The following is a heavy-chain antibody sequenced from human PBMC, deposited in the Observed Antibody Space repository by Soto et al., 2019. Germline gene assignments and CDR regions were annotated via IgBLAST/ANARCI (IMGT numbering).Heavy chain of an antibody. CDR1: GVSISSDGHY. J-gene: IGHJ5*02. D-gene: IGHD2-2*01. CDR2: ISYSRGT. Sequence: KPSETLSLTCIVSGVSISSDGHYWSWIRQHPGKGLEWIGYISYSRGTNYNPSLKSRVTISVDTSKNQFSLKLSSVTAADTAVYYCARDKYQLRPWGQGTLVTVFS. V-gene: IGHV4-61*08. CDR3: ARDKYQLRP.